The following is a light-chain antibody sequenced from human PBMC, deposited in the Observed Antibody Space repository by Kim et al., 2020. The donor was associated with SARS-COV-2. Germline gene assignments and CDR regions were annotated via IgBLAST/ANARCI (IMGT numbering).Light chain of an antibody. Sequence: EIVLTQSPGTLSLSPGERATLSRRASQSVSSSYLAWYQQKPGQAPRLLIYGASSRATGIPDRFSGSGSGTDFTLTISRLEPEDFAVYYCQQYGSSPNPTWNWAFGQGTKVDIK. CDR2: GAS. J-gene: IGKJ1*01. CDR3: QQYGSSPNPTWNWA. CDR1: QSVSSSY. V-gene: IGKV3-20*01.